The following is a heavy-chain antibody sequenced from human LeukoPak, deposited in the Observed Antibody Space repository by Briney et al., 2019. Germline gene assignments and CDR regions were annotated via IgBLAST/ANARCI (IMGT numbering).Heavy chain of an antibody. V-gene: IGHV4-59*01. J-gene: IGHJ5*02. D-gene: IGHD4-23*01. CDR3: ARGGGGNADWFDP. Sequence: SETLSLTCTVSGGSFSSYYCGWIRQPPGKGLEWIGYIYYSGSTNYNPSLKSRVTISVDTSKNQFSLKLSSVTAADTAVYYCARGGGGNADWFDPWGQGTLVTVSS. CDR1: GGSFSSYY. CDR2: IYYSGST.